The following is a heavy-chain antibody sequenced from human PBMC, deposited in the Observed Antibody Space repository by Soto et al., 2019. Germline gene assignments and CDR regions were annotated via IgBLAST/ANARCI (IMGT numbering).Heavy chain of an antibody. D-gene: IGHD3-16*01. CDR3: VMVENYVTPTPQDV. V-gene: IGHV1-18*01. J-gene: IGHJ6*02. Sequence: QVQLVQSGDEVKKPGASVKVSCKASGYIFVNYGIAWVRQAPGQGLEWMGWISPYTGNTHSATKVQGRITMTTDTPTSTAYTGLGSLTSAHTAVYYFVMVENYVTPTPQDVWHQGTTVTVSS. CDR2: ISPYTGNT. CDR1: GYIFVNYG.